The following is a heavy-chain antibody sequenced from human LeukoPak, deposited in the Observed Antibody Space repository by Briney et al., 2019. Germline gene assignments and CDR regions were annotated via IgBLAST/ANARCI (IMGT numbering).Heavy chain of an antibody. J-gene: IGHJ4*02. CDR1: GYTSTSYY. D-gene: IGHD6-13*01. Sequence: EASVKVSCKASGYTSTSYYMHWVRQAPGQGLEWMGIINPSGGSTSYAQNFQGRVTMTRDMSTSTVYMELSSLRSEDTAVYYCARDRDYSSPFDYWGQGTLVTVSS. V-gene: IGHV1-46*01. CDR2: INPSGGST. CDR3: ARDRDYSSPFDY.